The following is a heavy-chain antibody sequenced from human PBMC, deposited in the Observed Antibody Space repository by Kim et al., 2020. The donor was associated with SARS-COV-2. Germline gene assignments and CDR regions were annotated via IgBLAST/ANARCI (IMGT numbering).Heavy chain of an antibody. Sequence: GGSLRLSCAASGFTFSSCAMHWVRQAPGKGLEWVAVISYDGSNKNYADSVKGRFTISRDNYKNTLYLQMNSLKAEDTALYYCAGDPWSRLRGVTYSYYGIDVWGQGTTVTVSS. D-gene: IGHD3-10*01. CDR1: GFTFSSCA. CDR3: AGDPWSRLRGVTYSYYGIDV. CDR2: ISYDGSNK. J-gene: IGHJ6*02. V-gene: IGHV3-30-3*01.